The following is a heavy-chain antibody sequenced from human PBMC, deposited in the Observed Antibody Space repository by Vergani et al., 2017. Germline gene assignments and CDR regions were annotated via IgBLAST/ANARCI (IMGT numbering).Heavy chain of an antibody. V-gene: IGHV2-70*01. D-gene: IGHD3-10*01. Sequence: ESGPGLVKPSQTLSLTCTVSGGSISSGSYYWSWIRQPPGKALEWLALIDWDDDKYYSTSLKTRLTISKDTSKNQVVLTMTNMDPVDTATYYCARIRGAYGSGSYPDYWGQGTLVTVSS. CDR1: GGSISSGSYY. CDR3: ARIRGAYGSGSYPDY. CDR2: IDWDDDK. J-gene: IGHJ4*02.